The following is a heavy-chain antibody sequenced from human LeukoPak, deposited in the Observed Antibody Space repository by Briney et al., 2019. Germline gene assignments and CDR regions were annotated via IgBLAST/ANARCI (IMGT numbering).Heavy chain of an antibody. CDR1: GFTFDDYT. Sequence: GGSLRLSCAASGFTFDDYTMHWVRQAPGKGLEWVSLISWDGGSTYYADSVKGRFTISRDNSKNSLYLQMNSLRTEDTALYYCAKGVPFKPNYYYYGMDVWGQGTTVTVSS. CDR2: ISWDGGST. V-gene: IGHV3-43*01. J-gene: IGHJ6*02. D-gene: IGHD1-14*01. CDR3: AKGVPFKPNYYYYGMDV.